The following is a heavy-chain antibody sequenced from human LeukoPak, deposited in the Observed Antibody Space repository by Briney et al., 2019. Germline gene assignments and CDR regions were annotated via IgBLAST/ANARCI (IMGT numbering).Heavy chain of an antibody. J-gene: IGHJ3*02. CDR3: AKSVMITFGGVIGAFDI. D-gene: IGHD3-16*02. V-gene: IGHV3-23*01. CDR1: GFTFSSYA. Sequence: GGSLRLSCAASGFTFSSYAMSWVRQAPGKGLEWVSAISGSGGSTYYADSVKGRFTISRDNSKNKLYLQMNSLRAEDTAVYYCAKSVMITFGGVIGAFDIWGQGTMVTVSS. CDR2: ISGSGGST.